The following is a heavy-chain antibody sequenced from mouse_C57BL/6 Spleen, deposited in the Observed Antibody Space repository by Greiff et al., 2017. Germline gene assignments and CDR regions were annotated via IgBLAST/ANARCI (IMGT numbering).Heavy chain of an antibody. V-gene: IGHV8-12*01. D-gene: IGHD1-1*01. Sequence: QVTLKESGPGILQSSQTLSLTCSFSGFSLSTSGMGVSWIRQPSGKGLEWLAHIYWDDDKRYNPSLKSRLTISKDTSRNQVFLKITSVDTADTATYYCARRAPHITTVVAAEWYFDVWGTGTTVTVSS. CDR3: ARRAPHITTVVAAEWYFDV. CDR1: GFSLSTSGMG. J-gene: IGHJ1*03. CDR2: IYWDDDK.